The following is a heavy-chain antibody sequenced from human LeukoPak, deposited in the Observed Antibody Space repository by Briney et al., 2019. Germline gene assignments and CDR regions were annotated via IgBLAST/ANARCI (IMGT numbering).Heavy chain of an antibody. J-gene: IGHJ4*02. CDR1: GFTFSSYS. Sequence: SEGSLRLSCAASGFTFSSYSMNWVRQAPGKGLEWVSSISSSGDETYYADSVKGRFTISRDNSKNTLSLQMNRLRAEDTATYYCAKDRPNYHESNGHYYRQNGDYWGQGTLVTVSS. V-gene: IGHV3-23*01. CDR2: ISSSGDET. D-gene: IGHD3-3*01. CDR3: AKDRPNYHESNGHYYRQNGDY.